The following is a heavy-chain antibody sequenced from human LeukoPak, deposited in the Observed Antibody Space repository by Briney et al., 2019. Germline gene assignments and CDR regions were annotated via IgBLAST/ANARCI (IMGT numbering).Heavy chain of an antibody. V-gene: IGHV3-74*03. CDR2: IKGDGSSA. D-gene: IGHD1-26*01. CDR1: GFTFSNYW. CDR3: ARDERVGATAFDY. Sequence: PGGSLRLSCATSGFTFSNYWMHWVRQVPGEGLVWVSRIKGDGSSAKNADSVKGRFTISRDNAKNTLYLQMDSLRVEDTAVYYCARDERVGATAFDYWGQGTLVTVSS. J-gene: IGHJ4*02.